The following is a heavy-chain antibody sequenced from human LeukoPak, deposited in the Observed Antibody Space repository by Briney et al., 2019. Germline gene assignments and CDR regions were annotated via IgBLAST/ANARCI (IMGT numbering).Heavy chain of an antibody. J-gene: IGHJ6*02. CDR3: ARDPNEYYDFWSGYRTYYYYGMDV. V-gene: IGHV1-18*01. CDR1: GYTFTSYG. CDR2: ISAYNGNT. D-gene: IGHD3-3*01. Sequence: GASVKVSCKASGYTFTSYGISWVRQAPGQGLEWMGWISAYNGNTNYAQKLQGRVTMTTDTSTSTAYMELRSLRSDHTAVYYCARDPNEYYDFWSGYRTYYYYGMDVWGQGTTVTVSS.